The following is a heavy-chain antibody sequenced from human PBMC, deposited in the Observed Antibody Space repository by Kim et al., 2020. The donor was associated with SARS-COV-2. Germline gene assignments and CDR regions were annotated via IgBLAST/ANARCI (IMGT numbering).Heavy chain of an antibody. Sequence: AYAVGGRFTITRDNDKNSLYLQMNSLRAEDTAVYYCARGPNYSPFDYWGQGTLVTVSS. V-gene: IGHV3-48*03. D-gene: IGHD4-4*01. J-gene: IGHJ4*02. CDR3: ARGPNYSPFDY.